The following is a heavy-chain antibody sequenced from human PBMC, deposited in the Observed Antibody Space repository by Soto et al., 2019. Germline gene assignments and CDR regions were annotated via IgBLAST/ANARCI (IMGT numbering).Heavy chain of an antibody. Sequence: SETLSLTCSVSGGSITSHYCSWFRQPPGKVLEWIGYTHHSGSTSYNPSLKIRVTMSVDTSKNQFSLKVSSLTAADTALYYCARQGFGQLHGLVDVWGPGTTVTVSS. D-gene: IGHD3-10*01. CDR1: GGSITSHY. CDR3: ARQGFGQLHGLVDV. J-gene: IGHJ6*02. V-gene: IGHV4-59*08. CDR2: THHSGST.